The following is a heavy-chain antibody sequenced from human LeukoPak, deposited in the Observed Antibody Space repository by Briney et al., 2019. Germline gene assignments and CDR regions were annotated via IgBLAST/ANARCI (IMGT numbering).Heavy chain of an antibody. J-gene: IGHJ4*01. CDR1: NYSIRSHYY. D-gene: IGHD2-2*02. CDR3: ARDQVVPATAIEF. Sequence: EPLSLTCSVSNYSIRSHYYWVWLRQPPGKGLECLGSIHRSRSVYYNDNPSLESRVAMSMDASNNQFSLRLTSLTAADTALYYCARDQVVPATAIEFWGLGTLVTVSS. V-gene: IGHV4-38-2*02. CDR2: IHRSRSVYY.